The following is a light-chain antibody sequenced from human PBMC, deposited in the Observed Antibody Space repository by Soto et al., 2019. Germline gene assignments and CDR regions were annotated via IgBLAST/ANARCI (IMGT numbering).Light chain of an antibody. Sequence: EIVLTQSPGTLSLSPGERATLSCRASQRVSSFLSWYQQKPGQAPRLLIYDVSKRATGIPARFSGSGSGTDFTLTINTLEPEDFAVYYCQQHSNWFSWSFGQGTKVDI. CDR2: DVS. CDR1: QRVSSF. V-gene: IGKV3-11*01. J-gene: IGKJ1*01. CDR3: QQHSNWFSWS.